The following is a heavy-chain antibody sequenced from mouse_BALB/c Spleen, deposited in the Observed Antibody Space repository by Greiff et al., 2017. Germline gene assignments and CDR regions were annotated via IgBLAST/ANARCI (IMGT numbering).Heavy chain of an antibody. CDR3: ARVLSTATRAYYFDY. V-gene: IGHV5-6-5*01. Sequence: EVQLVESGGGLVKPGGSLKLSCAASGFTFSSYAMSWVRQTPEKRLEWVASISSGGSTYYPDSVNGRFTISRDNARNILYLQMSSLRSEDTAMYYCARVLSTATRAYYFDYWGQGTTLTVSS. J-gene: IGHJ2*01. CDR2: ISSGGST. D-gene: IGHD1-2*01. CDR1: GFTFSSYA.